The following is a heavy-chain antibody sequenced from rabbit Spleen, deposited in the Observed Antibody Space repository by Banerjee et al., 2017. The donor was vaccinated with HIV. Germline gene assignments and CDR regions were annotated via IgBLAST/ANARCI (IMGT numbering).Heavy chain of an antibody. V-gene: IGHV1S47*01. J-gene: IGHJ4*01. Sequence: EESGGDLVKPGTSLTLTCKASGFDFSGYGVSWVRQVPGKGLEWIGYIDPVFGITYYASWVNGRFSISRENAQNTVFLQMTSLTAADTATYFCVRDQAGDADYGPYYLNLWGPGTLVTVS. CDR3: VRDQAGDADYGPYYLNL. CDR2: IDPVFGIT. CDR1: GFDFSGYG. D-gene: IGHD2-1*01.